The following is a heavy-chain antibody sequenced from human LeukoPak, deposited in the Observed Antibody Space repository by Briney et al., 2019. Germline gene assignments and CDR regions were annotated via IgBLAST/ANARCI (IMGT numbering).Heavy chain of an antibody. CDR2: INHSGST. Sequence: PSETLSLTCAVYGGSLSGYYWSWIRQPPGKGLEWIGEINHSGSTNYNPSLKSRVTISVDTSKNQFSLKLSSVTAADTAVYYCARASPFRTTTVIPFDYWGQGTLVTVSS. J-gene: IGHJ4*02. D-gene: IGHD4-17*01. CDR1: GGSLSGYY. CDR3: ARASPFRTTTVIPFDY. V-gene: IGHV4-34*01.